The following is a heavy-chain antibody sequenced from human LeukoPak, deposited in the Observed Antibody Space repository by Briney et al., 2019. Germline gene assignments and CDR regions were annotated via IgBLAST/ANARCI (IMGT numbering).Heavy chain of an antibody. J-gene: IGHJ4*02. D-gene: IGHD2-15*01. CDR2: IDYSGST. CDR3: ARRPKDIIVVVAARGTFDY. Sequence: PSETLSLTCTVSGGSISSGNYYWGWIRQTPGKGLEWIGSIDYSGSTYYNPSLKSRVTISVDTSKNQFSLKLSSVTAAGTAVYYCARRPKDIIVVVAARGTFDYWGQGILVTVSS. V-gene: IGHV4-39*01. CDR1: GGSISSGNYY.